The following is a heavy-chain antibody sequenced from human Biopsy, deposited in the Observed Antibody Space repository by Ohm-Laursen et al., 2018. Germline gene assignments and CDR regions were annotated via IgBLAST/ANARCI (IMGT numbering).Heavy chain of an antibody. Sequence: SLRLSCTASGFTFSYYAMSWVRQAPGKGLEWVSGITGSGGSTYYTDSVKGRFTISRDNSKNTLYLQMNSLRVEDTAVYYCVREMSHESTIRDSFDLWGQGTMVTVSS. CDR3: VREMSHESTIRDSFDL. J-gene: IGHJ3*01. CDR1: GFTFSYYA. D-gene: IGHD5/OR15-5a*01. V-gene: IGHV3-23*01. CDR2: ITGSGGST.